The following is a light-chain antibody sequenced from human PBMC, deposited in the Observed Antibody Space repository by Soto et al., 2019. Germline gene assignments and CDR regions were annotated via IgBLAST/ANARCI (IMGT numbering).Light chain of an antibody. V-gene: IGKV3-15*01. CDR3: QQYNRWPLT. CDR2: AAS. J-gene: IGKJ4*01. Sequence: EIVMTQSPATLSVSPGERATLSCRASQSVYSNLAWYQHKPGQAPNLLIYAASTRATGIPARFSGSGSGTEFTLTISSLQSEDFAVYYCQQYNRWPLTFGGRTKVEIK. CDR1: QSVYSN.